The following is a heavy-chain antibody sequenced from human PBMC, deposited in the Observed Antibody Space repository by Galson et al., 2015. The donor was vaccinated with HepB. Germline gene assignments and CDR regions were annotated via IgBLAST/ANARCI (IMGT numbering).Heavy chain of an antibody. J-gene: IGHJ4*02. V-gene: IGHV4-39*07. CDR2: IHYSGST. CDR1: GGSISSSPYY. D-gene: IGHD3-22*01. CDR3: ARIRIGSSGYSSPIDY. Sequence: SETLSLTCTVSGGSISSSPYYWGWIRQSPGKGLEWIGSIHYSGSTYHNPSLKSRVTISVDTSKNQFSLKLTSVTAADTAVYYCARIRIGSSGYSSPIDYWGQGTLVTVSS.